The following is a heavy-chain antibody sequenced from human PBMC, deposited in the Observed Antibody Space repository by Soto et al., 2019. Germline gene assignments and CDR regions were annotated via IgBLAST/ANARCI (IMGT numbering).Heavy chain of an antibody. CDR2: IYYSGST. CDR1: GGSISSGGYY. J-gene: IGHJ5*02. CDR3: ARDLYYYGSGSSYNWFDP. V-gene: IGHV4-31*03. D-gene: IGHD3-10*01. Sequence: SETLSLTCTVSGGSISSGGYYWRWIRQHPGKGLEWIGYIYYSGSTYYNPSLKSRVTISVDTSKNQFSLKLSSVTAADTAVYYCARDLYYYGSGSSYNWFDPWGQGTLVTVSS.